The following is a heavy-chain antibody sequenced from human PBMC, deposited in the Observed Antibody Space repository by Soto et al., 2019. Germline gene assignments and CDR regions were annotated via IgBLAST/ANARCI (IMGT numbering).Heavy chain of an antibody. V-gene: IGHV3-23*01. CDR1: GVTFGSYA. J-gene: IGHJ4*02. CDR2: ISGSGGST. Sequence: GGSLRLSCAASGVTFGSYAMSWVRQAPGKGLEWVSAISGSGGSTYYADSVKGRFTISRDNSKNTPYLQMNSLRAEDTAVYYCAKDLSSGWYNHTSPSYWGQGTLVTVSS. D-gene: IGHD6-19*01. CDR3: AKDLSSGWYNHTSPSY.